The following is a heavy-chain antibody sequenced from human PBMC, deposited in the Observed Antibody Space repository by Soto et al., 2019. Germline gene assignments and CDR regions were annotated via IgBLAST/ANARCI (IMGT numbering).Heavy chain of an antibody. CDR3: ERVNVVEAPPSSWFDT. V-gene: IGHV4-59*01. J-gene: IGHJ5*02. CDR2: IYYSGST. D-gene: IGHD6-6*01. Sequence: SETLSLTCTVSGGSISSYYWSWIRQPPGKGLEWIGYIYYSGSTNYNPSLKSRVTISVDTSKNQFSLKLSSVTAAETAVYYCERVNVVEAPPSSWFDTWGQGTLVTVSS. CDR1: GGSISSYY.